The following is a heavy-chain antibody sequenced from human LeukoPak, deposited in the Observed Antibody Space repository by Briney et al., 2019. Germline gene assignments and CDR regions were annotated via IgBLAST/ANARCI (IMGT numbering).Heavy chain of an antibody. CDR3: AKVAEVGATGYYYYMDV. CDR2: ISYDGSNK. V-gene: IGHV3-30*18. D-gene: IGHD1-26*01. J-gene: IGHJ6*03. Sequence: GGSLRLSCAASGFTFSSYGMHWVRQAPGKGLEWVAVISYDGSNKYYADSVKGRFTISRDNSKNTLYLQMNSLRAEDTAVYYCAKVAEVGATGYYYYMDVWGKGTTVTISS. CDR1: GFTFSSYG.